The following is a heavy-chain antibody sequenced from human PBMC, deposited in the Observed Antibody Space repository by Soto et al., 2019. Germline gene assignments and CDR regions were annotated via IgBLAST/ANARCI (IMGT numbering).Heavy chain of an antibody. V-gene: IGHV4-39*07. CDR2: IYYSGST. J-gene: IGHJ6*02. CDR3: ARAHYGDYGYGMDV. CDR1: GGSISSSSYY. D-gene: IGHD4-17*01. Sequence: SETLSLTCTVSGGSISSSSYYWGCIRQPPGKGLEWIGSIYYSGSTYYNPSLKSRVTISVDTSKNQFSLKLSSVTAADTAVYYCARAHYGDYGYGMDVWGQGTTVTVS.